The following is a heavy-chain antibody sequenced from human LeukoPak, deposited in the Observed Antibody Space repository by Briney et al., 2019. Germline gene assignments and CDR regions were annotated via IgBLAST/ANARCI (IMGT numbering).Heavy chain of an antibody. D-gene: IGHD6-13*01. CDR2: ISSSSSYI. CDR3: ATPGTAAAGTGWFDP. CDR1: GFTFSSYS. J-gene: IGHJ5*02. V-gene: IGHV3-21*01. Sequence: GGSLRLSCAASGFTFSSYSMNWVRQAPGKGLEWVSSISSSSSYIYYADSVKGRFTISRDNAKNSLYLQMNSLRAEDTAVYYCATPGTAAAGTGWFDPWGQGTLVTVSS.